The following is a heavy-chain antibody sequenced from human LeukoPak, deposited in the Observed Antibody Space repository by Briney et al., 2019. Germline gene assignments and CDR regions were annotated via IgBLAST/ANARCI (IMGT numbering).Heavy chain of an antibody. Sequence: PGGSLRLSCAASGFTFSDYYMSWIRQAPGKGLEWVSGINSSGGGTYYADPVKGRFTISRDNSKNTLYLQMNSLRVEDTAVYYCARDLAWGAFDYWGQGTLVTVSS. CDR2: INSSGGGT. J-gene: IGHJ4*02. D-gene: IGHD7-27*01. V-gene: IGHV3-23*01. CDR3: ARDLAWGAFDY. CDR1: GFTFSDYY.